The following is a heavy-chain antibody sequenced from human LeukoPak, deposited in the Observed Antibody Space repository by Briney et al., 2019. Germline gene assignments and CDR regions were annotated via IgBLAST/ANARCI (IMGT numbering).Heavy chain of an antibody. J-gene: IGHJ4*02. CDR2: IYSGGST. V-gene: IGHV3-53*01. CDR3: ARGIMITFGGVIDY. D-gene: IGHD3-16*01. CDR1: GFTFSSYS. Sequence: GGSLRLSCAASGFTFSSYSMNWVRQAPGKGLEWVSVIYSGGSTYYADSVKGRFTISRDNSKNTLYLQMNSLRAEDTAVYYCARGIMITFGGVIDYWGQGTLVTVSS.